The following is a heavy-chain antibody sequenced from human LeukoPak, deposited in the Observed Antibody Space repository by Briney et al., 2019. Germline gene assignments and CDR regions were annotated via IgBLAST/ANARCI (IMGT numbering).Heavy chain of an antibody. CDR3: AKGHVDTAMVFDY. D-gene: IGHD5-18*01. CDR1: GFTFSSYA. J-gene: IGHJ4*02. V-gene: IGHV3-23*01. CDR2: ISGSGGST. Sequence: GGSLRLSCAAPGFTFSSYAMSWVRQAPGKGREWVSAISGSGGSTYYADSVKGRFTISRDNSKNTLYLQMNSLRAEDTAVYYCAKGHVDTAMVFDYWGQGTLVTVSS.